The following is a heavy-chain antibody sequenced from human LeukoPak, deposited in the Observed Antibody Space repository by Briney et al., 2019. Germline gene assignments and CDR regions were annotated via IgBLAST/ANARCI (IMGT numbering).Heavy chain of an antibody. CDR3: ARGDIDH. CDR1: GYTFNIYY. V-gene: IGHV1-46*02. Sequence: ASVKVSCKTSGYTFNIYYVQWVRQAPGQGLEWMGVIHPNDGGTTYEQKVQGRIIMTSDTSTSTIYMELSSLKSDDTALYYCARGDIDHWGQGTLVTVSS. D-gene: IGHD5-24*01. CDR2: IHPNDGGT. J-gene: IGHJ5*02.